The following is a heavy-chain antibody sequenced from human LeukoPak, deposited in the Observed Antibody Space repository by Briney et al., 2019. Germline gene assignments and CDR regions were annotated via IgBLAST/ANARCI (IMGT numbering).Heavy chain of an antibody. CDR3: ARGASHCSGGSCYTNWYFDL. Sequence: ASVKVSCKASGYTFTGYYMHWVRQAPGQGLEWMGWINPNSGGTNYAQKLQGRVTMTTDTSTSTAYMELRSLRSDDTAVYYCARGASHCSGGSCYTNWYFDLWGRGTLVTVSS. J-gene: IGHJ2*01. V-gene: IGHV1-2*02. D-gene: IGHD2-15*01. CDR1: GYTFTGYY. CDR2: INPNSGGT.